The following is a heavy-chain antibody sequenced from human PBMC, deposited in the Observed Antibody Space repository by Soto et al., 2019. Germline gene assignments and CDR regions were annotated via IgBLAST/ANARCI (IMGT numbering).Heavy chain of an antibody. CDR1: GFTFDDYS. CDR3: ARPHIQSAWNDGFDS. J-gene: IGHJ3*02. Sequence: QVQLVESGGGVVQPGRSLRLSCAAFGFTFDDYSMHWVRQAPGKGLEWVALISYEGSNKYYADSVKGRFTISRDNAKNTLFLEVNSLRTEDTAVYDCARPHIQSAWNDGFDSWGQGTMVTVSS. CDR2: ISYEGSNK. V-gene: IGHV3-30-3*01. D-gene: IGHD1-1*01.